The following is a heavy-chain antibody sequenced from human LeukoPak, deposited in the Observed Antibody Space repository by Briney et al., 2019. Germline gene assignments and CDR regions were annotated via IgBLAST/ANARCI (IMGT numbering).Heavy chain of an antibody. V-gene: IGHV4-4*07. J-gene: IGHJ4*02. CDR1: GGSISRYY. CDR2: IYTSGST. CDR3: ARDYGSGSPGY. Sequence: PSETLSLTCTVSGGSISRYYWSWIRQPAGKGLEWIGRIYTSGSTNYNPSLKSRVTISVDTSKNQFSLKLTSVTAADTAVYYCARDYGSGSPGYWGQGILVTVSS. D-gene: IGHD3-10*01.